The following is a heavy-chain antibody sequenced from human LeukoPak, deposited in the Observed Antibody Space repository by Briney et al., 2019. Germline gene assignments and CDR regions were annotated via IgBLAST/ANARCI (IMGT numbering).Heavy chain of an antibody. CDR2: INHSGST. D-gene: IGHD1-26*01. CDR3: ASNRKWADAFDI. CDR1: GGSFSGYY. V-gene: IGHV4-34*01. Sequence: SETLSLTCAVYGGSFSGYYWSWIRQPPGKGLEWIGEINHSGSTNYNPSLKSRVTISVDTSKNQFSLKLSSVTAADTAVYYCASNRKWADAFDIWGQGTMVTVSS. J-gene: IGHJ3*02.